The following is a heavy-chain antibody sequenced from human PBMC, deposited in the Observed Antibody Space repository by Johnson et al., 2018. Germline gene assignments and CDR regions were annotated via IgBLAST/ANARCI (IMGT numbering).Heavy chain of an antibody. D-gene: IGHD5-18*01. J-gene: IGHJ6*03. V-gene: IGHV4-59*01. CDR2: IDYSGST. Sequence: QVQLQESGPGLVKPSETLSLTCTVSGDSISNNYWSWVRQPPGKGLEWIGYIDYSGSTNYSPSLKSRVTISEDTSKNQFSLKLSSVTAAGTAVYYCARGQRGYTYGNYYYYYMDVWGKGTTVTVSS. CDR1: GDSISNNY. CDR3: ARGQRGYTYGNYYYYYMDV.